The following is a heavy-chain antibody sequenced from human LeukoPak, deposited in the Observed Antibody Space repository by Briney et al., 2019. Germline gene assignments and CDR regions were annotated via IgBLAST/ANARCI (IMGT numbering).Heavy chain of an antibody. CDR2: IKGKAHGGTT. V-gene: IGHV3-15*05. CDR3: ATYSSSYYYFVY. D-gene: IGHD6-13*01. CDR1: GFTFSNAY. J-gene: IGHJ4*02. Sequence: PGGSLRLSCAASGFTFSNAYMSWVRQAPGKGLEWVGRIKGKAHGGTTEYAAPVKGRFTISRDDSKNTLFLQMNSLQTEDAALYYCATYSSSYYYFVYWGQGTLVTVSS.